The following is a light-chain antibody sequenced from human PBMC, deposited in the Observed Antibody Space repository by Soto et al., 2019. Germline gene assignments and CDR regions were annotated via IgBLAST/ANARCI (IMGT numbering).Light chain of an antibody. CDR1: SGHSTYI. V-gene: IGLV4-60*02. CDR2: LDRSGSY. J-gene: IGLJ3*02. CDR3: ETWYSNTHKV. Sequence: QSVLTQSSSASASLGSSVKLTCILSSGHSTYIIAWHQQQPGKAPRFLMTLDRSGSYNRGSGVPDRFSGSSSGADRYRTISNLLLEDEGDYYGETWYSNTHKVFGGGTKLTVL.